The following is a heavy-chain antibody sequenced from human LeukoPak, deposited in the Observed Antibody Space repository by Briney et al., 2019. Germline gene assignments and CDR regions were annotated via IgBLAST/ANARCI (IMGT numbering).Heavy chain of an antibody. D-gene: IGHD2-15*01. CDR2: IYHSGST. J-gene: IGHJ4*02. V-gene: IGHV4-30-2*01. CDR3: ARGRLLPNY. CDR1: GGSISSGGYS. Sequence: SQTLSLTCAVSGGSISSGGYSWSWIRQPPGKGLEWIGYIYHSGSTYYNPSLKSRVTISVDRPKNQFSLKLSSVTAADTAVYYCARGRLLPNYWGQGTLVTVSS.